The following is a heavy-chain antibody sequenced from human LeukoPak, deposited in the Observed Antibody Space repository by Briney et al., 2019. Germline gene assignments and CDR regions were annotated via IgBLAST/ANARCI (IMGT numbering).Heavy chain of an antibody. V-gene: IGHV5-51*01. CDR2: IYPGGSDT. CDR3: ARQITPDY. J-gene: IGHJ4*02. CDR1: GYTVTCYW. Sequence: GESLQISCKGSGYTVTCYWIGWVRQMPGKGLEWMGIIYPGGSDTRHSPSFQGQVTISADKSISTAYLQWSSLKASDTAMYYCARQITPDYWGQGTLVTVSS. D-gene: IGHD2-15*01.